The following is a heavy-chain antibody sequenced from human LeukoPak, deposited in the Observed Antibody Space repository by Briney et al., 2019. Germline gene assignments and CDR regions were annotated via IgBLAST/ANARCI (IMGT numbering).Heavy chain of an antibody. V-gene: IGHV3-30*01. J-gene: IGHJ6*03. D-gene: IGHD6-13*01. Sequence: PGGTLGLSCAASGFTFSSYAMHWVPQAPGKGLEGVAVISYDGSNKYYADSEKGGFIISRDNSKNTLYLQMNSLRAEDTAVYYCARVGSSSYSYYYYHFDVWGKGTPVTVSS. CDR3: ARVGSSSYSYYYYHFDV. CDR1: GFTFSSYA. CDR2: ISYDGSNK.